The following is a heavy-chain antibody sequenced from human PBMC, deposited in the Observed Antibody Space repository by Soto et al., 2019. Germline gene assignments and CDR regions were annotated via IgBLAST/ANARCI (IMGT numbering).Heavy chain of an antibody. V-gene: IGHV3-48*03. J-gene: IGHJ4*02. CDR1: GFTFDNYE. CDR3: AKEATNINNFDY. D-gene: IGHD1-26*01. Sequence: PGGSLRFSCAASGFTFDNYEMNWVRQAQGKGLEWLSYISSSGSVTYYADSVKGRFTVSRDNAKYSLFLQMNSLRAEDTAVYYCAKEATNINNFDYWGQGTLVTVSS. CDR2: ISSSGSVT.